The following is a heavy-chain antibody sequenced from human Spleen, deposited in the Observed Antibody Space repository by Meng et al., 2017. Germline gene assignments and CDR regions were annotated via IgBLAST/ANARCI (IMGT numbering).Heavy chain of an antibody. CDR2: IGHSGIT. V-gene: IGHV4-39*01. CDR3: VRSSGWVRTGFDP. CDR1: GGSISTSGYY. D-gene: IGHD6-19*01. Sequence: QPQLQESSPGLVKPSEALSLTCRVSGGSISTSGYYWGWIRQPPGKGLEWIGSIGHSGITYYTPSLKSRVTVSIDTSKSQFSLKLTSVTAADTAVYYCVRSSGWVRTGFDPWGQGTLVTVS. J-gene: IGHJ5*02.